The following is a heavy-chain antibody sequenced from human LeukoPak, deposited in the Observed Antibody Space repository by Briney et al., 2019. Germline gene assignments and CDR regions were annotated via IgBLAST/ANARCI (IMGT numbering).Heavy chain of an antibody. CDR2: INPSGGST. CDR3: ARDFAAAGTFYYYYYMDV. V-gene: IGHV1-46*01. Sequence: ASVKVSCKASGYTFTIYYIHWVRQAPGQGLEWMGIINPSGGSTSYAQKFQGRVTMTRDMSTSTVYMELSSLRSEDTAVYYCARDFAAAGTFYYYYYMDVWGKGTTVTVSS. J-gene: IGHJ6*03. D-gene: IGHD6-13*01. CDR1: GYTFTIYY.